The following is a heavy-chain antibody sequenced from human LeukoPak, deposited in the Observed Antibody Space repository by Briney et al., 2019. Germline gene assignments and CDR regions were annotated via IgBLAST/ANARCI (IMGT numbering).Heavy chain of an antibody. Sequence: GGSLRLSCAASGFTFSSYGMHWVRQAPGKGLEWVAFIRYDGSNKYYADSVKGRFTISRDNSKNTLYLQMNSLRAEDTAVYYCARGYCSSTSCYWGIDYWGQGTLVTVSS. CDR2: IRYDGSNK. V-gene: IGHV3-30*02. J-gene: IGHJ4*02. CDR3: ARGYCSSTSCYWGIDY. CDR1: GFTFSSYG. D-gene: IGHD2-2*01.